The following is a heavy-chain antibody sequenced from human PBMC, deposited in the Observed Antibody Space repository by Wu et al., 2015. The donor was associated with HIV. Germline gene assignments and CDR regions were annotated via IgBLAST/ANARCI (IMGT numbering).Heavy chain of an antibody. CDR3: ARVLGGVGALDY. CDR2: MNPNSGSA. Sequence: QVQLVQSGAEVKEPGASVKVSCKTSGYTFISYDINWVRQATGQGLEWMGWMNPNSGSAVSVQKFQGRVTFTRNTSTRTAYMELSNLRSEDTAVYYCARVLGGVGALDYWGQGTLVTVSS. CDR1: GYTFISYD. D-gene: IGHD1-26*01. J-gene: IGHJ4*02. V-gene: IGHV1-8*01.